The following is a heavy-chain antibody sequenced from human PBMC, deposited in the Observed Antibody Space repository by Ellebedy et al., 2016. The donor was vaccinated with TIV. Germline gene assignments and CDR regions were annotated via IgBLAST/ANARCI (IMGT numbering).Heavy chain of an antibody. CDR3: AHRKGDSVFDY. J-gene: IGHJ4*02. Sequence: SGPTLVKPTQTLKLTCTFSGFSLNTAGVGVAWIRQPPGKALEWLALIHWDDDKRYSPSLKSRLTITKDTSKNQVVLIMTNMDPVDTGTYYCAHRKGDSVFDYWGQGALVSVSS. CDR1: GFSLNTAGVG. D-gene: IGHD2-21*02. V-gene: IGHV2-5*02. CDR2: IHWDDDK.